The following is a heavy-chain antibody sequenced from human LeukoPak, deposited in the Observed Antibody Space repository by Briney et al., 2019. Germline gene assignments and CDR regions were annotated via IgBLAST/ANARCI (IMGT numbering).Heavy chain of an antibody. Sequence: SETLSLTCTVSGGSISSYYWSWIRQPPGKGLEWIGYIYYSGSTNYNPSLKSRVTISVDTSKNQFSLKLSSVTAADTAVYYCARGLRQQLGSYYYYYMDVWGKGTTVTVSS. V-gene: IGHV4-59*01. J-gene: IGHJ6*03. CDR3: ARGLRQQLGSYYYYYMDV. CDR2: IYYSGST. CDR1: GGSISSYY. D-gene: IGHD6-13*01.